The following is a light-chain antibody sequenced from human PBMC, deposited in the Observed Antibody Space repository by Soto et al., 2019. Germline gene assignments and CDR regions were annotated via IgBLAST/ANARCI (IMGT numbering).Light chain of an antibody. V-gene: IGLV3-10*01. CDR1: ALPKKY. Sequence: SYELTQPPSVSVSPGQTARITCSGDALPKKYAYWYQQKSGQAPVLVIYEDSKRPSGIPERFSGSSSGTTVTLTISGVQAEDEADYYCQSTDASGNLVVFGGGTKLTVL. J-gene: IGLJ2*01. CDR3: QSTDASGNLVV. CDR2: EDS.